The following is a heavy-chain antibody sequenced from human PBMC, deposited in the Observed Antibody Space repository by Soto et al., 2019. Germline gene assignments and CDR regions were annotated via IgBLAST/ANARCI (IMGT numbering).Heavy chain of an antibody. J-gene: IGHJ4*02. CDR3: AKGGKELLHHFDY. CDR2: ISYDGSNK. Sequence: XGSVRLSCAASGFTFSSYGMHWVRQAPGKGLEWVAVISYDGSNKYYADSVKGRFTISRDNSKNTLYLQMNSLRAEDTAVYYCAKGGKELLHHFDYSGQGTLVTVSS. V-gene: IGHV3-30*18. D-gene: IGHD1-26*01. CDR1: GFTFSSYG.